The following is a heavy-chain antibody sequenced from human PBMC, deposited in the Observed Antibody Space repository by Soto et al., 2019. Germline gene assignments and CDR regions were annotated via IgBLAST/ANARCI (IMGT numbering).Heavy chain of an antibody. V-gene: IGHV1-69*01. Sequence: QVQLVQSGAEVKKPGSSVKVSCKASGGTFSSYAISWVRQAPGQGLEWMGGIIPIFGTANYAQKFQGRVTISAGGSTSTAYMELGSLRSGDTAVYFCAGERVREWELLGYHYYGIDVWGQGTTVTVSS. CDR1: GGTFSSYA. J-gene: IGHJ6*02. D-gene: IGHD1-26*01. CDR3: AGERVREWELLGYHYYGIDV. CDR2: IIPIFGTA.